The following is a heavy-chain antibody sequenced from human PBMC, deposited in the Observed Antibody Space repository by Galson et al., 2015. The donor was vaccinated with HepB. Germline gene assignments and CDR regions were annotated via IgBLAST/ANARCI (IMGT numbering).Heavy chain of an antibody. CDR3: ARDVPGYGMDV. J-gene: IGHJ6*02. V-gene: IGHV3-48*04. CDR1: GFTFSSYS. Sequence: SLRLSCAASGFTFSSYSMNWVRQAPGKGLEWVSYISSSSSTIYYADSVKGRFTISRDNAKNSLYLQMNSLRAEDTAVYYCARDVPGYGMDVWGQGTTVPVSS. D-gene: IGHD1-14*01. CDR2: ISSSSSTI.